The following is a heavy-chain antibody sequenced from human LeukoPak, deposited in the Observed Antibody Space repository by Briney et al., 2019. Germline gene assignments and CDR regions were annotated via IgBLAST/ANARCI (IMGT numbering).Heavy chain of an antibody. J-gene: IGHJ4*02. Sequence: PGGSLRLSCAASGFTFSSYAMNWVRQAPGKGLEWVSCISGSGGSTYYADSVKGRFTISRDNSKNTLYLQMNSLRAEDTALYYCAKMLRAGAATLFDYWGQGTLVTVSS. CDR1: GFTFSSYA. D-gene: IGHD1-26*01. CDR3: AKMLRAGAATLFDY. CDR2: ISGSGGST. V-gene: IGHV3-23*01.